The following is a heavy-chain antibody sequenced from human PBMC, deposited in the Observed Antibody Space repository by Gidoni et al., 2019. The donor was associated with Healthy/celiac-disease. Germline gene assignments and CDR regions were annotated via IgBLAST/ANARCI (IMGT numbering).Heavy chain of an antibody. D-gene: IGHD5-12*01. V-gene: IGHV3-21*05. J-gene: IGHJ4*02. CDR1: RFPFSSYT. CDR2: IRSSSSYT. CDR3: ARDPGSGYKIDY. Sequence: EVQMVSSGGGLVKPGGSLRLSCAASRFPFSSYTMTWVRQAPGKGLEWGSFIRSSSSYTYSADSVKGRFTISRDKAKNSLYLQMNSLRDEDTAVYYCARDPGSGYKIDYWGQGTLVTVS.